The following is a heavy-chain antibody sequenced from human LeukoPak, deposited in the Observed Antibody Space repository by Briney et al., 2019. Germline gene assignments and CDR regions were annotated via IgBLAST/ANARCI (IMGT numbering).Heavy chain of an antibody. J-gene: IGHJ4*02. CDR3: ARSCGGDCYPDY. D-gene: IGHD2-21*02. CDR1: GFTFSSYS. Sequence: PGGSLRLSCAASGFTFSSYSMNWVRQAPGKGLEWVSSISRSSSYIYYADSVKGRFTISRDNAKNSLYLQMNSLRAEDTAVYYCARSCGGDCYPDYWGQGTLVTVSS. V-gene: IGHV3-21*01. CDR2: ISRSSSYI.